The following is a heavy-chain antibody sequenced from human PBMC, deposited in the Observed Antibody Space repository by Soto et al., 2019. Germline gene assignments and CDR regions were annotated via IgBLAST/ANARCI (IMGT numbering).Heavy chain of an antibody. CDR1: GGSISSGGYY. D-gene: IGHD3-3*01. V-gene: IGHV4-31*03. J-gene: IGHJ5*02. Sequence: SETLSLTCTVSGGSISSGGYYWSWIRQYPGKGLEWIGYIYYSGSTYYNPSLKSRVTISVDTSKNQFSLKLSSVTAADTAVYYCARTITIFGVVTISNWFDPWGQGTLVTVSS. CDR3: ARTITIFGVVTISNWFDP. CDR2: IYYSGST.